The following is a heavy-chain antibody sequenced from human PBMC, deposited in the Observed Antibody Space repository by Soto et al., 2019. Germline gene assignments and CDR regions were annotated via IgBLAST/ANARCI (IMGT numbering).Heavy chain of an antibody. J-gene: IGHJ4*02. CDR2: IRQSGDRS. V-gene: IGHV3-23*01. Sequence: PGGSLRLSCAASGFIFSNFAMYWVRRAPGKGLEWVSSIRQSGDRSSYADSAKGRFTISRDNSKNTLYLQMNGLRLDDTAVYYCGTAFRTRLDNWGQGTLVTVSS. D-gene: IGHD3-22*01. CDR3: GTAFRTRLDN. CDR1: GFIFSNFA.